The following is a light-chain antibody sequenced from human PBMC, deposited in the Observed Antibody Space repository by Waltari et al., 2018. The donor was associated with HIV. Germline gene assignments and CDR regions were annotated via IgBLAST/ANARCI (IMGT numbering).Light chain of an antibody. V-gene: IGLV2-8*01. CDR1: SSDVGGYNY. Sequence: QSALTQPPSASGSPGQSVTISCTGTSSDVGGYNYVSWYQHHPGKAPKLIIYEVSKRPSGVPDRCVGSKSGNTASLPVSGLQAEDEADYYCSSYAGSNRGVFGTGTKVTVL. J-gene: IGLJ1*01. CDR2: EVS. CDR3: SSYAGSNRGV.